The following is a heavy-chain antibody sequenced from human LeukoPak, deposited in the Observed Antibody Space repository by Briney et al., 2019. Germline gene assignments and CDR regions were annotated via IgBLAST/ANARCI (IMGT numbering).Heavy chain of an antibody. CDR3: ARGRHLYSYAYDYYMDV. D-gene: IGHD5-18*01. V-gene: IGHV3-30*04. J-gene: IGHJ6*03. Sequence: GGSLRLSCAASGFAFSRYANHWVRQAPGKGLEWVAVISYDGSNQDYADSVKGRFTISRDNSKNTLYLQVDSLRAEDTAVYYCARGRHLYSYAYDYYMDVWGKGTTVTISS. CDR1: GFAFSRYA. CDR2: ISYDGSNQ.